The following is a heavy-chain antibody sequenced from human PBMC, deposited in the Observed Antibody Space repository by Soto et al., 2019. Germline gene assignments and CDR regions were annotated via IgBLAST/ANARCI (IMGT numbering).Heavy chain of an antibody. D-gene: IGHD1-7*01. Sequence: SETLSLTCTVSGGSISSYYWSWIRQPPGKGLEWIGYIYYSGSTNYNPSLKSRVTISVDTSKNQFSLKLSSVTAADTAVYYCARDLGIVTKRTKLNWFDPWGQGTLVTVSS. CDR1: GGSISSYY. CDR2: IYYSGST. J-gene: IGHJ5*02. CDR3: ARDLGIVTKRTKLNWFDP. V-gene: IGHV4-59*01.